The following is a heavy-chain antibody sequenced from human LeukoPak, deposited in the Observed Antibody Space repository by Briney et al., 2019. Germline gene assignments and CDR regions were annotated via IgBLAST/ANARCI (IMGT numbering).Heavy chain of an antibody. CDR3: ASAPIGYYDILTGYPIGAEYFQH. D-gene: IGHD3-9*01. Sequence: PSQTLSLTCTVSGGSISSGSYYWSWIRQPAGKGLEWIGRIYTSGSTNYSPSLKSRVTISVDTSKNQFSLKLSSVTAADTAVYYCASAPIGYYDILTGYPIGAEYFQHWGQGTLVTVSS. V-gene: IGHV4-61*02. CDR1: GGSISSGSYY. J-gene: IGHJ1*01. CDR2: IYTSGST.